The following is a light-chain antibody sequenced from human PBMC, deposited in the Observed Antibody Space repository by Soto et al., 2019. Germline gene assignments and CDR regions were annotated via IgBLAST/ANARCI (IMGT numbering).Light chain of an antibody. V-gene: IGLV2-8*01. CDR1: SSDVGGYNY. CDR2: EVS. Sequence: QSVLTQPPSASGSPGQSVTISCTGTSSDVGGYNYVSWYQQHPGKAPKLMIYEVSKRPSGVPDRFSGSKSGNTASLTVSGLRVENGANYYCSSYAGSNALLFGGGTKVTAL. J-gene: IGLJ2*01. CDR3: SSYAGSNALL.